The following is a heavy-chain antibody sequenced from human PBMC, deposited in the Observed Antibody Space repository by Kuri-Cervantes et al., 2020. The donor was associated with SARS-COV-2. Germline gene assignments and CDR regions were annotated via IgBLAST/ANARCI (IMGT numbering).Heavy chain of an antibody. CDR2: INHSGST. V-gene: IGHV4-39*07. D-gene: IGHD1-1*01. J-gene: IGHJ6*03. Sequence: SGPTLVKPTETLTLTCTVSGFSLSNARMGGSWIRQPPGKGLEWIGEINHSGSTNYNPSLKSRVTISVDTSKNQFSLKLSSVTAADTAVYYCARVTVERRWAPIYYYYYMDVWGKGTTVTVSS. CDR3: ARVTVERRWAPIYYYYYMDV. CDR1: GFSLSNARMG.